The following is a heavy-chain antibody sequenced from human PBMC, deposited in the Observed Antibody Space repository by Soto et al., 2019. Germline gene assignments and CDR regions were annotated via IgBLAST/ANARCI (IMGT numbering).Heavy chain of an antibody. J-gene: IGHJ5*02. Sequence: QVQLQESGPGLVKPSQTLSLTCTVSGGSISSGGYYWSWIRQHPGKGLEWIGYIYYSGSTYYNPSLKSRVTISVDTSKNQFSLKLSSVTAAYTAVCYCARVRDGYNINWFDPWGQGTLVTVSS. CDR2: IYYSGST. D-gene: IGHD5-12*01. V-gene: IGHV4-31*03. CDR1: GGSISSGGYY. CDR3: ARVRDGYNINWFDP.